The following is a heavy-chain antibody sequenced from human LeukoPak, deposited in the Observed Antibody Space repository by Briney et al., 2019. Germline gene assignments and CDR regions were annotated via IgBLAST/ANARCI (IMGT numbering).Heavy chain of an antibody. D-gene: IGHD3-10*01. V-gene: IGHV4-4*07. CDR1: GGSISSYY. CDR2: IYTSGST. CDR3: ARDRLWFGDEGWFDP. Sequence: SETLSLTCTVSGGSISSYYWSWIRQPAGKGLEWIGRIYTSGSTNYNPSLKSRVTMSVDTSKNQFSLKLSSVTAADTAVYYCARDRLWFGDEGWFDPWGQGTLVTVSS. J-gene: IGHJ5*02.